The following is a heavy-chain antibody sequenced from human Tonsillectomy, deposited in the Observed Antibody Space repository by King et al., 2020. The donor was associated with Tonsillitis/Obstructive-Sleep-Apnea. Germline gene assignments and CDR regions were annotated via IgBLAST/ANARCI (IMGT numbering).Heavy chain of an antibody. CDR3: ARGEGKGYSSSWYPFDY. CDR2: IIPILGIA. CDR1: GGTFSSYA. Sequence: QLVQSGAEVKKPGSSVKVSCKASGGTFSSYAISWVRQAPGQGLEWMGRIIPILGIANYAQKFQGRVTITADKSTSTAYMELSSLRSEDTAVYYCARGEGKGYSSSWYPFDYWGQGTLVTVSS. D-gene: IGHD6-13*01. V-gene: IGHV1-69*04. J-gene: IGHJ4*02.